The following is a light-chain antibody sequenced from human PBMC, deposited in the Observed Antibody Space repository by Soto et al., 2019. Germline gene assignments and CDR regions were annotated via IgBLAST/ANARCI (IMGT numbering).Light chain of an antibody. CDR3: QQYNDWPSIT. CDR1: QSISFN. J-gene: IGKJ5*01. CDR2: GAS. V-gene: IGKV3-15*01. Sequence: ILMTQSPDTLSVSPGERATLSCRASQSISFNLAWYQQKPGQAPRLLIYGASTRATDIPARFSGSGSGTDFTLTISSLQSEDFAVYYCQQYNDWPSITFGQGTRVDIK.